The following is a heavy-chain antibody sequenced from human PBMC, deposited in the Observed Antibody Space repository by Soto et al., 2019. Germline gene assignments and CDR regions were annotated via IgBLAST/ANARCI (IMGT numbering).Heavy chain of an antibody. CDR2: ISGSGGST. CDR1: GFTFSSYA. J-gene: IGHJ6*03. D-gene: IGHD6-6*01. V-gene: IGHV3-23*01. Sequence: GGSLRLSCAASGFTFSSYAMSWVRQAPGKGLEWVSAISGSGGSTYYADSVKGRFTISRDNSKNTLYLQMNSLRAEDTAVYYCARSIGEAARHPYHHYHLDVWGKGTTVTVAS. CDR3: ARSIGEAARHPYHHYHLDV.